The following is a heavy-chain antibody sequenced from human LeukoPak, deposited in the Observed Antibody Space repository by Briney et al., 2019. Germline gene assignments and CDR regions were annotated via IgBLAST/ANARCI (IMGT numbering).Heavy chain of an antibody. CDR1: GFTVSSNY. J-gene: IGHJ6*02. Sequence: PGGSLRLSCAASGFTVSSNYMSWVRQAPGMGLECVSVLYSSGETYYADSVKGRFTISRDNSQNTLYLQMSSLRAEDTAVYYCARETFYYGFDVWGQGTTVTVSS. CDR2: LYSSGET. V-gene: IGHV3-66*01. CDR3: ARETFYYGFDV.